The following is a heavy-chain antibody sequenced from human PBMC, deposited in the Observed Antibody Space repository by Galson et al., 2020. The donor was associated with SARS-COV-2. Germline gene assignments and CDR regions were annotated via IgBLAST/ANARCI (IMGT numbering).Heavy chain of an antibody. J-gene: IGHJ4*02. CDR2: ISYDGSNK. V-gene: IGHV3-30*04. D-gene: IGHD3-3*01. CDR1: GFTFSSYA. CDR3: ARARITIFGVVILDY. Sequence: GGSLRLSGAASGFTFSSYAMHWVRQAPGKGLEWVAVISYDGSNKYYADSVKGRFTISRDNSKNTLYLQMNSLRAEDTAVYYCARARITIFGVVILDYWGQGTLVTVSS.